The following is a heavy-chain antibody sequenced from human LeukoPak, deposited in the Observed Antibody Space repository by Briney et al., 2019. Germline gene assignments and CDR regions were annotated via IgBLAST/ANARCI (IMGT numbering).Heavy chain of an antibody. V-gene: IGHV6-1*01. Sequence: SQTLSLTCAISGDSVSSNSVAWNWIRQSPSRGRERLARTYYRSKWFHNYAVSVKSRITINPDTSKNQLSLQLNSVTAADTAVYYCARLTGYSYGGRGYYYGMDVWGQGTTVTVSS. D-gene: IGHD5-18*01. CDR1: GDSVSSNSVA. CDR2: TYYRSKWFH. CDR3: ARLTGYSYGGRGYYYGMDV. J-gene: IGHJ6*02.